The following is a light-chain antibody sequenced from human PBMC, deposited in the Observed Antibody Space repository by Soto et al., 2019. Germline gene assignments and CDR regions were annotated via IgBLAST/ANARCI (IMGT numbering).Light chain of an antibody. Sequence: EVVMTQSPVTLSVSPGERATLSCRASQTVSSNLAWYQQKPGQAPRLLTYRASTRATGIPSRFSGSGSGTEFTLTISSLQSEDFAVYYCQQYNNWPWTFGQGAKVDI. CDR2: RAS. V-gene: IGKV3-15*01. CDR1: QTVSSN. CDR3: QQYNNWPWT. J-gene: IGKJ1*01.